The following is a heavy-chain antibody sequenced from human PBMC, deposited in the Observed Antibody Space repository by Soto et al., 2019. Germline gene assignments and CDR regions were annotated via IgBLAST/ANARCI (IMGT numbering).Heavy chain of an antibody. D-gene: IGHD2-21*02. J-gene: IGHJ5*01. V-gene: IGHV1-69*01. CDR3: ARASPVICGGDPCYRLDSSFDS. CDR1: GATFSTTG. CDR2: IIPLFGTP. Sequence: QVQLVQSGAEVRKPGSSLRVSCKSSGATFSTTGISWVRQAPGQGLEWMGGIIPLFGTPKYARKFQGRVSSTADESTNTGYRELNSLRPDDAAVYYCARASPVICGGDPCYRLDSSFDSWGQGSLVIVSS.